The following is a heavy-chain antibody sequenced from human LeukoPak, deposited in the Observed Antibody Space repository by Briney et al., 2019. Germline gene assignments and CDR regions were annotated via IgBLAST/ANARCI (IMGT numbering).Heavy chain of an antibody. CDR1: GFTFSRFW. D-gene: IGHD4-11*01. Sequence: GGSLRLSCSASGFTFSRFWMSWVRQAPGKGLEYVALIKQRGSEIYYIDSVKGRFTIYRDDATNSLYLQINSLRVEDTALYYCARDRESGSDSEGYYWGQGTLVTVSS. CDR3: ARDRESGSDSEGYY. J-gene: IGHJ4*02. V-gene: IGHV3-7*01. CDR2: IKQRGSEI.